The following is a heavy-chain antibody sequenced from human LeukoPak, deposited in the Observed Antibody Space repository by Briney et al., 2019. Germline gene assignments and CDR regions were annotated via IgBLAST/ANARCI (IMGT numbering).Heavy chain of an antibody. D-gene: IGHD1-1*01. CDR1: DFTFSDSA. CDR2: IRSKANGYAT. V-gene: IGHV3-73*01. CDR3: TRLRSDTTGGYYYFMDV. J-gene: IGHJ6*03. Sequence: GGSLRLSCAASDFTFSDSAIHWVRQAPGKGLEWVGRIRSKANGYATSYGASAKGRLTISRDDSKNTADLQMSDLRTEDTAVYYYTRLRSDTTGGYYYFMDVWGKGTTVIVSS.